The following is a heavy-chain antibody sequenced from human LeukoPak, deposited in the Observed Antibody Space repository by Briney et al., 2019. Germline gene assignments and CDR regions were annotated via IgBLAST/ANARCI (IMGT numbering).Heavy chain of an antibody. Sequence: ASVKVSCKASGGTFSSYTISWVRQAPGQGLEWMGRIIPIPGIANYAQKFQGRVTITADKSTSTAYMELSSLRSEDTAVYYCARGSGYFQFDYWGQGTLVTVSS. CDR3: ARGSGYFQFDY. D-gene: IGHD3-22*01. CDR1: GGTFSSYT. J-gene: IGHJ4*02. CDR2: IIPIPGIA. V-gene: IGHV1-69*02.